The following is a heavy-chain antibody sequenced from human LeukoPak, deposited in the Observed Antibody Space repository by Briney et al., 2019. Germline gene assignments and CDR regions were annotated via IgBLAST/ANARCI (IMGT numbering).Heavy chain of an antibody. CDR3: ARDDDYERPPGWFDP. CDR1: GYTFSAYY. V-gene: IGHV1-2*02. D-gene: IGHD4-17*01. J-gene: IGHJ5*02. CDR2: INPDSGGT. Sequence: ASLKLSCTASGYTFSAYYMHWLRQAPGQGLEWMGWINPDSGGTNIAQKFRDRVTLTRDTSNSTAYMELSGLRSDDTAVYYCARDDDYERPPGWFDPWGQGTLVTVSS.